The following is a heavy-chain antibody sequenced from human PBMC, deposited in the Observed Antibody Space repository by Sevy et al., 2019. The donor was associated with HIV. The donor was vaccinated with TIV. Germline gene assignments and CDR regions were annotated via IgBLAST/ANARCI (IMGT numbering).Heavy chain of an antibody. J-gene: IGHJ4*02. CDR3: ARGTRDGYNLYFDS. Sequence: SETLSLTCTVSDGSMSSYYWSWIRQPPGKGLEWIGYIYYNGNTNYNPSLESRVTMSIQTSMKQFSLKLRSVTAADTAMYYCARGTRDGYNLYFDSWGQGTLVTVSS. CDR2: IYYNGNT. V-gene: IGHV4-59*01. D-gene: IGHD5-12*01. CDR1: DGSMSSYY.